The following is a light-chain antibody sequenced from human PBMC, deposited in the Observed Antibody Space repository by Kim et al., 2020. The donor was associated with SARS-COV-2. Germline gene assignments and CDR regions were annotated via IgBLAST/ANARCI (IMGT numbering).Light chain of an antibody. J-gene: IGKJ1*01. CDR2: GAS. CDR3: QQYDSWPRT. CDR1: QTVSSN. V-gene: IGKV3-15*01. Sequence: EIVLTQSPATLSVSPGDGATLSCRASQTVSSNLAWYQQKPGQAPRLLIYGASARAIGIPARFSGSGSGTEFTLTIDSLRSEDLATYYCQQYDSWPRTFGQGTKVDIK.